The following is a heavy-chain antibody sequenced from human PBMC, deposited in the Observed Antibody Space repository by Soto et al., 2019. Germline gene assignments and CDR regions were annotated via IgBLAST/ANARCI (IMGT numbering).Heavy chain of an antibody. D-gene: IGHD3-22*01. CDR1: GGTFSSYA. CDR3: ATPSPGHYYGSSGQFDY. Sequence: SVKVSCKASGGTFSSYAISWVRQAPGQGLEWMGGIIPIFGTANYAQKFQGRVTITADESTSTAYMELSSLRSEDTAVYYCATPSPGHYYGSSGQFDYWGQGTLVTVSS. CDR2: IIPIFGTA. V-gene: IGHV1-69*13. J-gene: IGHJ4*02.